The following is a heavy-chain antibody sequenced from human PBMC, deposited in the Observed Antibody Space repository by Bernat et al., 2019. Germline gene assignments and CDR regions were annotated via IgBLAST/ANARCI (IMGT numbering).Heavy chain of an antibody. CDR3: AKDNLDYYDSSGYYFSGLWWDY. V-gene: IGHV3-30*18. J-gene: IGHJ4*02. CDR1: GFTFSSYG. D-gene: IGHD3-22*01. CDR2: ISYDGSNK. Sequence: QVQLVESGGGVVQPGRSLRLSCAASGFTFSSYGMHWVRQAPGKGLEWVAVISYDGSNKYYADSVKGRFTISRDNSKNTLYLQMNSLRAEDTAVYYCAKDNLDYYDSSGYYFSGLWWDYWGQGTLVTVSS.